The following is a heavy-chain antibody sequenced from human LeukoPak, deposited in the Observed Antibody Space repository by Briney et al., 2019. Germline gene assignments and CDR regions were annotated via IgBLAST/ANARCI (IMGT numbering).Heavy chain of an antibody. CDR1: GFTFSSYS. CDR2: ISSSSSTI. D-gene: IGHD3-3*01. J-gene: IGHJ4*02. Sequence: GGSLRLSCAASGFTFSSYSMNWVRQAPGKGLEWVSYISSSSSTIYYADSVKGRFTISRDNAKNSLYLQMNSLRAEDTAVYYCAREEVYDFWSGGIDYWGQGTLVTVSS. CDR3: AREEVYDFWSGGIDY. V-gene: IGHV3-48*04.